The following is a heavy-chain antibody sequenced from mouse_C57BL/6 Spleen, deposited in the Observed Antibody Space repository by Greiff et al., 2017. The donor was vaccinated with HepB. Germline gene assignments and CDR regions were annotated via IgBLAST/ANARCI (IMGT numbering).Heavy chain of an antibody. Sequence: QVQLQQSGAELVKPGASVKISCKASGYTFTDYYINWVKQRPGQGLEWIGKIGPGSGSTNYNEKFKGKATLTADKSSSQAYMQLSSLTSENSAVDFCASYGGKFITAVVAPFDYWGQGTTLTVSS. CDR2: IGPGSGST. V-gene: IGHV1-77*01. D-gene: IGHD1-1*01. CDR1: GYTFTDYY. CDR3: ASYGGKFITAVVAPFDY. J-gene: IGHJ2*01.